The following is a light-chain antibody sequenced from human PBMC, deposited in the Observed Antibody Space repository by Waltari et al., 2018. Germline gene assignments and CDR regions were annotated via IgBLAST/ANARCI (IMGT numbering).Light chain of an antibody. V-gene: IGKV4-1*01. CDR3: KQYYSSPHT. CDR1: QSVLYSSDNKNY. Sequence: DIVMTQSPDSLAVSLGERATINCKSSQSVLYSSDNKNYLAWYQQKPGQPPKLLIYWASTRESGVPDRFSGSGSGTDFTLTISSLQAEDVAVFYCKQYYSSPHTFGQGTKLEIK. CDR2: WAS. J-gene: IGKJ2*01.